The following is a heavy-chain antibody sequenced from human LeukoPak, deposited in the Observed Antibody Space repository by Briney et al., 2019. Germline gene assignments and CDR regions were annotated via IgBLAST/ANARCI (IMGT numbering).Heavy chain of an antibody. CDR1: GYTFTSYG. CDR2: ISAYNGNT. D-gene: IGHD3-10*01. Sequence: ASVKVSFKASGYTFTSYGISWVRQAPGQGREWMGWISAYNGNTNYAQKLQGRVTMTTDTSTSTAYMELRSLRSDDTAVYYCARVTMVRGVIIGNDDYWGQGTLVTVSS. CDR3: ARVTMVRGVIIGNDDY. J-gene: IGHJ4*02. V-gene: IGHV1-18*01.